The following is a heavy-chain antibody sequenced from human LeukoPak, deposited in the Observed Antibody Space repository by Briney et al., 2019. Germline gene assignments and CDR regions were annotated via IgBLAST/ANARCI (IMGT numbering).Heavy chain of an antibody. CDR1: GFTVSSNH. D-gene: IGHD1-26*01. V-gene: IGHV3-53*01. CDR3: AGGIGEPLLVY. CDR2: IYSGGKI. J-gene: IGHJ4*02. Sequence: GGSLRLSCAASGFTVSSNHMSWVRQAPGKGLEWVSVIYSGGKIYHADSVKGRFINSRDNSKNTLYLQMNSLRAEDTAVYFCAGGIGEPLLVYWGQGTLVTVSS.